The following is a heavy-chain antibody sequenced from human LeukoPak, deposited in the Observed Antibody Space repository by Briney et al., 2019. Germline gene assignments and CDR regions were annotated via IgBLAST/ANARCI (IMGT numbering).Heavy chain of an antibody. Sequence: GGSLRLSCGASGFTFRDYWMSWVRQAPGKGLEWVANIQSDGNEKNYIDSVQGRFTISRDNAKTSLYLQMNSLRAEDTAVYYCARDSALATYYGVDVWGQGTTVTVSS. CDR1: GFTFRDYW. V-gene: IGHV3-7*01. CDR2: IQSDGNEK. CDR3: ARDSALATYYGVDV. D-gene: IGHD1-1*01. J-gene: IGHJ6*02.